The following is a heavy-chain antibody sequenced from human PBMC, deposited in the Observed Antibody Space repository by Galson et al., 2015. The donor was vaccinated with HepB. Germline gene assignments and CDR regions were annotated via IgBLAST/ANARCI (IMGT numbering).Heavy chain of an antibody. D-gene: IGHD3-16*01. CDR1: GFTVSINY. CDR2: ISWNSGSI. J-gene: IGHJ5*02. CDR3: AKDIGPSFGVNNWFDP. V-gene: IGHV3-9*01. Sequence: SLRLSCAASGFTVSINYMSWVRQAPGKGLEWVSGISWNSGSIGYADSVKGRFTISRDNAKNSLYLQMNSLRAEDTALYYCAKDIGPSFGVNNWFDPWGQGTLVTVSS.